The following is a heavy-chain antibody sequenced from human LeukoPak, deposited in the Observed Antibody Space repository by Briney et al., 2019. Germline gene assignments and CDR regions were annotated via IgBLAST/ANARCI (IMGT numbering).Heavy chain of an antibody. CDR3: AKSGARDCSSTSCYYYYMDV. V-gene: IGHV3-23*01. J-gene: IGHJ6*03. CDR2: ISGSGGST. CDR1: GFTFSSYA. Sequence: GGSLRLSCAASGFTFSSYAMSWVRQAPGEGLEWVSAISGSGGSTYYADSVKGRFTISRDNSKNTLYLQMNSLRAEDTAVYYCAKSGARDCSSTSCYYYYMDVWGKGTTVTVSS. D-gene: IGHD2-2*01.